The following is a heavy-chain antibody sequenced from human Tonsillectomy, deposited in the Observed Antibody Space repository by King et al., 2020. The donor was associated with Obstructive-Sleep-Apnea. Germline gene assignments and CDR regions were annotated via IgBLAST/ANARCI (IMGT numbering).Heavy chain of an antibody. CDR2: IYYSGST. Sequence: VQLQESGPGLVKPSETLSLTCTVSGGSISSYYWSWIRQPPGKGLEWIGYIYYSGSTNYNPSLKSRVTISVDTSKNQFSLTLSSVTAADTAVYYCARGSPTYDYDSSGYAFDIWGQGTMVTVSS. CDR3: ARGSPTYDYDSSGYAFDI. J-gene: IGHJ3*02. CDR1: GGSISSYY. V-gene: IGHV4-59*01. D-gene: IGHD3-22*01.